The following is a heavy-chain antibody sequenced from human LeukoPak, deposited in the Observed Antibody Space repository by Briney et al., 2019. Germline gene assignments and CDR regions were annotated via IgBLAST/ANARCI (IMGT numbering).Heavy chain of an antibody. CDR2: ISGSGAST. J-gene: IGHJ3*02. CDR1: RFTFSSHA. CDR3: AKLIMFAAFDI. D-gene: IGHD3-10*02. Sequence: GGSLRLSCAASRFTFSSHAMSWVRQAPGKGLEWVSAISGSGASTYYADSVKGRFTNSRDNSKNTVYLQMNSLRAEDTAIYYCAKLIMFAAFDIWGQGTMVTVSS. V-gene: IGHV3-23*01.